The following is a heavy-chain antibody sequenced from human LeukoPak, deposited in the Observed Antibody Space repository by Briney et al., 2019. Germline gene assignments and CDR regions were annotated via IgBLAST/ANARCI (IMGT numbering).Heavy chain of an antibody. J-gene: IGHJ4*02. CDR1: GFTFSSYA. V-gene: IGHV3-23*01. CDR2: ISGSGGST. Sequence: GGSLRLSCAASGFTFSSYAMSWVRQAPGKGLEWVSAISGSGGSTYYADSVKGRFTISRDNSKNTLYLQMNSLRAEDTAVYYCAKDTYYDILTGPTDYWGQGTLVTVSS. D-gene: IGHD3-9*01. CDR3: AKDTYYDILTGPTDY.